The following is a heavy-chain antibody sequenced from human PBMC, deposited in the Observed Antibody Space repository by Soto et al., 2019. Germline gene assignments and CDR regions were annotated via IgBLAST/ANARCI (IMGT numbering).Heavy chain of an antibody. CDR2: IIPIFGTA. V-gene: IGHV1-69*06. Sequence: ASVKVSCKASGGTFSSYAISWVRQAPGQGLEWMGGIIPIFGTANYAQKFQGRVTITADKSTSTAYMELSSLRSEDTAVYYCARDQIVVVPAAIVYYYYGMDVWG. J-gene: IGHJ6*02. D-gene: IGHD2-2*01. CDR1: GGTFSSYA. CDR3: ARDQIVVVPAAIVYYYYGMDV.